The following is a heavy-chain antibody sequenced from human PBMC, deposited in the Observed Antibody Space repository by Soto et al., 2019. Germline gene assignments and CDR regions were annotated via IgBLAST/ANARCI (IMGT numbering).Heavy chain of an antibody. CDR2: IGTAGDT. V-gene: IGHV3-13*01. J-gene: IGHJ6*02. CDR3: AGGYCSGGSCYSAPADYGMDV. D-gene: IGHD2-15*01. Sequence: PGGSLRLSCAASGFTFSSYDMHWVRQATGKSLEWVSAIGTAGDTYYPGSVKGRFTISRENAKNSLYLQMNSLRAEDTAVYYCAGGYCSGGSCYSAPADYGMDVWGQGTTVTVSS. CDR1: GFTFSSYD.